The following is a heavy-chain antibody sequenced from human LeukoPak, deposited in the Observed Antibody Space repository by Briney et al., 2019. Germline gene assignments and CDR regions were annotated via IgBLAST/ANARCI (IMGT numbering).Heavy chain of an antibody. CDR1: GFTFTSYG. CDR3: ARDLSPVVRASPMGY. Sequence: GGSLRLSCAASGFTFTSYGMHWVRQAPGKGLESVALITYDGYYKYYSDSVKGRFTISSDTSKNTLYLQMNSLRAEDTAVYYCARDLSPVVRASPMGYWGQGTLVTVSS. J-gene: IGHJ4*02. V-gene: IGHV3-30*03. CDR2: ITYDGYYK. D-gene: IGHD3-10*01.